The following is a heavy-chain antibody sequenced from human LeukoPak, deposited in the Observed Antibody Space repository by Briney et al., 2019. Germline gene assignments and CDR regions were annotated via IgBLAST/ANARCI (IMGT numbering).Heavy chain of an antibody. CDR1: GFTFSSYR. V-gene: IGHV3-21*01. Sequence: PGGSLRLSCAASGFTFSSYRMNWVRQAPAKRLHSASSITTTSRYIYYADSVKGRFTISRDNAKNSLYLQMNSLRAEDTAVYYCARGHSNYGDYFDYWGQGTLVTVSS. CDR3: ARGHSNYGDYFDY. J-gene: IGHJ4*02. CDR2: ITTTSRYI. D-gene: IGHD4-11*01.